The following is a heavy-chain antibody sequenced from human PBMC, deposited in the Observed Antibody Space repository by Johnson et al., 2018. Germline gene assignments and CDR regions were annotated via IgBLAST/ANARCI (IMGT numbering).Heavy chain of an antibody. Sequence: VQLVESGGGLVQXGGSLKLSCAASGFTFNDFAMHWVRQASGKGLEWVGRINGQATAYAASVKGRFIIFRDDSSNTTYLQMNSLKTEDTAVYYCTKNNPGNYYYYMDVWGKGTTVTVSS. CDR3: TKNNPGNYYYYMDV. CDR1: GFTFNDFA. V-gene: IGHV3-73*01. J-gene: IGHJ6*03. CDR2: INGQAT. D-gene: IGHD1-14*01.